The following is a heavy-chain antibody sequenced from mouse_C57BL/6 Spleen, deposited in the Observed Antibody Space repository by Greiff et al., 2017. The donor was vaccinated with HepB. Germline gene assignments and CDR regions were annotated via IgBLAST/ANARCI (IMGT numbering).Heavy chain of an antibody. J-gene: IGHJ3*01. CDR2: ILPGSGST. CDR3: ARPIYYDYDGFAY. D-gene: IGHD2-4*01. Sequence: VKVVESGAELMKPGASVKLSCKATGYTFTGYWIEWVKQRPGHGLEWSGEILPGSGSTNYNEKFKGKATFTADTSSNTAYMQLSSLTTEDSAIYYCARPIYYDYDGFAYWGQGTLVTVSA. V-gene: IGHV1-9*01. CDR1: GYTFTGYW.